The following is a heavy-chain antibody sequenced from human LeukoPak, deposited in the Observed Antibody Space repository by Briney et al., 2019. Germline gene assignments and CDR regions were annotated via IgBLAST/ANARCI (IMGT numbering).Heavy chain of an antibody. CDR1: GFTFSSYA. D-gene: IGHD1-20*01. CDR3: ALYNYNTGRWFDP. Sequence: GGSLRLSCAVSGFTFSSYAMSWVRQAPGKGLEWVSTISINGGSTYYADFVKGRFTISRDNSKNTLYLQLNSLRAEDTAVYYCALYNYNTGRWFDPWGQGTLVTVSS. V-gene: IGHV3-23*01. J-gene: IGHJ5*02. CDR2: ISINGGST.